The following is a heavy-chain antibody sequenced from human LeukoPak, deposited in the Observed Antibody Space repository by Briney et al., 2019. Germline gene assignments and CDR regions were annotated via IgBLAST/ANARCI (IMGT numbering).Heavy chain of an antibody. Sequence: GGSLRLSCAASGFTFSSYEMNWVRQAPGKGLEWVSYISSSGSTIYYADSVKGRFAISRDNAKNSLYLQMNSLRAEDTAVYYCASLTAAAPYYYYYMDVWGKGTTVTVSS. CDR1: GFTFSSYE. CDR2: ISSSGSTI. D-gene: IGHD6-13*01. CDR3: ASLTAAAPYYYYYMDV. J-gene: IGHJ6*03. V-gene: IGHV3-48*03.